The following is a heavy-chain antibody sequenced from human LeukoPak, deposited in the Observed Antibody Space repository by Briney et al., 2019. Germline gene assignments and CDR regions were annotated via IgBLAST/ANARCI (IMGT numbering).Heavy chain of an antibody. CDR3: AKDYYGSGSSDY. D-gene: IGHD3-10*01. J-gene: IGHJ4*02. V-gene: IGHV3-30*02. Sequence: GGSLRLSCAASGFTFSSYAMYWVRQAPGKGLEWVAFIRFDGGDKYYADSVKGRFTISRDNSKNTLYLRMNSLRAEDTAVYYCAKDYYGSGSSDYWGQGTLVTVSS. CDR1: GFTFSSYA. CDR2: IRFDGGDK.